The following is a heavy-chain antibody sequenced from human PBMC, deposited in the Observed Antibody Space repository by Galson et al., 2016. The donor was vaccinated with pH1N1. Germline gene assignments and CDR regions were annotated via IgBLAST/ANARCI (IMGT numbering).Heavy chain of an antibody. CDR2: INWKSNNI. Sequence: LRLSCAASGFRFDDYAMHWVRQAPGKGLEWVSGINWKSNNIVYADSVKGRFSISRDNAKRSLFLEMNSLRVEDTALSYCVKDFKGYFYYMDVWGKGTTVTVSS. CDR3: VKDFKGYFYYMDV. J-gene: IGHJ6*03. V-gene: IGHV3-9*01. CDR1: GFRFDDYA.